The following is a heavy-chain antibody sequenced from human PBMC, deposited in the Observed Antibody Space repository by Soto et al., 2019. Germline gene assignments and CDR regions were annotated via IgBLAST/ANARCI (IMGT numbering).Heavy chain of an antibody. Sequence: SETLSLTCTVSGGSISSYYWSWIRQPPGKGLEWIGYIYYSGSTNYNPSLKSRVTISVETSKNQFSLKLSSVTAADTTVYYCAGHTAHMVYDFWSDRGGDDPFDIWGQGTMVTVSS. CDR2: IYYSGST. J-gene: IGHJ3*02. CDR3: AGHTAHMVYDFWSDRGGDDPFDI. CDR1: GGSISSYY. D-gene: IGHD3-3*01. V-gene: IGHV4-59*08.